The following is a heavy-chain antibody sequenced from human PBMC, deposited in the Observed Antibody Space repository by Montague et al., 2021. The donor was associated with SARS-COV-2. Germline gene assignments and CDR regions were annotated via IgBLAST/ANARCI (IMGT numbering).Heavy chain of an antibody. Sequence: SETLSPTCSVSSDSISSRSYCWAWIRRSPGKGLEWIGNICYGGSTYYXPSLRSRVVMSAETSKSQFSLKLYSVTAADTSIYYCARRRDRSTVVSPAVFDLWGQGTMVIVSS. CDR1: SDSISSRSYC. V-gene: IGHV4-39*01. J-gene: IGHJ3*01. CDR3: ARRRDRSTVVSPAVFDL. D-gene: IGHD4-23*01. CDR2: ICYGGST.